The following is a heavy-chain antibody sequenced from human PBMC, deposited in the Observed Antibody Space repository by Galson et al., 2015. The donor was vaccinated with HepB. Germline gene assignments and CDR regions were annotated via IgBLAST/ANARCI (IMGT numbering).Heavy chain of an antibody. V-gene: IGHV3-23*01. CDR2: ISGSGGST. CDR3: AKDTYNYYDSSGYLENAFDI. CDR1: GFTFSSYA. Sequence: SLRLSCAASGFTFSSYAMSWVRQAPGKGLEWVSAISGSGGSTYYADSVKGRFTISRDNSKNTLYLQMNSLRAEDTAVYYCAKDTYNYYDSSGYLENAFDIWGQGTMVTVSS. D-gene: IGHD3-22*01. J-gene: IGHJ3*02.